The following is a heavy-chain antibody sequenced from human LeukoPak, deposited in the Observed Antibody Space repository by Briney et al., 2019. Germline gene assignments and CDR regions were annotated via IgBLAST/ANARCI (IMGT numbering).Heavy chain of an antibody. Sequence: DPSECLSLTCTVSGDSISSRSYYWGWIRQPPGKGLEWIGTISHSGDTYSNPSLRSRVSISVASSKTQFSLKLTSVTAAATAVYFCARHDPEVTSFYWGQGTLVTVPS. CDR3: ARHDPEVTSFY. V-gene: IGHV4-39*01. CDR2: ISHSGDT. CDR1: GDSISSRSYY. J-gene: IGHJ4*02. D-gene: IGHD5-18*01.